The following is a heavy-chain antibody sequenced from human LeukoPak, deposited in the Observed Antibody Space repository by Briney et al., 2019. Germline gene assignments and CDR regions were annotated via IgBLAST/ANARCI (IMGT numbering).Heavy chain of an antibody. CDR1: GVIFNSHG. CDR2: ISSGGTTT. J-gene: IGHJ4*02. D-gene: IGHD6-13*01. CDR3: AKEGQTPYSSKFSFDY. Sequence: GWSLRLSCAASGVIFNSHGMHGVRQAPGKGLEWVAVISSGGTTTYYADSVKGRFIISRDNSKNTLYLQMNSLRIEDTAVYYCAKEGQTPYSSKFSFDYWGQGTLVTVSA. V-gene: IGHV3-30*18.